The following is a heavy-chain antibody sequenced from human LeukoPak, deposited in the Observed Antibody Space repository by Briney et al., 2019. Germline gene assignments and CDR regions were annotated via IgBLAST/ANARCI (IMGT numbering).Heavy chain of an antibody. CDR1: DDSISSYY. V-gene: IGHV4-4*07. D-gene: IGHD6-13*01. J-gene: IGHJ4*02. CDR3: ARGEEQLVDY. CDR2: IYTSGST. Sequence: SETLSLTCTVSDDSISSYYWIWIRQPAGKGLEWIGRIYTSGSTNYNPSLKSRVTMSVDTSKNQFSLKLSSVTAADTAVYYCARGEEQLVDYWGQGTLVTVSS.